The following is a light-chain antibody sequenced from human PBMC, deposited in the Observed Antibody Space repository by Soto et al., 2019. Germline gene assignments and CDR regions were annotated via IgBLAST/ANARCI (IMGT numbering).Light chain of an antibody. J-gene: IGLJ2*01. CDR3: LLYYGGAHVI. V-gene: IGLV7-43*01. CDR2: STT. Sequence: QAVVTQEPSLTVSPGGTVTLTGASSSGVVTSDNYPHWFQQKPGQAPRALIYSTTFKHSWTPARFSGSLLGGKAALTLSGVQPEDEAEYYCLLYYGGAHVIFGGGTKLTVL. CDR1: SGVVTSDNY.